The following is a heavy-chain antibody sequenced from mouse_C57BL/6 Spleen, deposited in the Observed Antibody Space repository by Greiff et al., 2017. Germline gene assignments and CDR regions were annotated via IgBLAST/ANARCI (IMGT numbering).Heavy chain of an antibody. V-gene: IGHV2-4*01. D-gene: IGHD4-1*01. CDR1: GFSLSGYG. CDR3: AKNTGTGFAY. J-gene: IGHJ3*01. CDR2: IWSGGST. Sequence: QVQLQQSGPGLVQPSQSLSITCTVSGFSLSGYGVHWVRQPPGKGLEWLGLIWSGGSTDYNAAFISRLSISKDNSKSQVFFKMNSLQADDTAIYYCAKNTGTGFAYWGQGTLVTVSA.